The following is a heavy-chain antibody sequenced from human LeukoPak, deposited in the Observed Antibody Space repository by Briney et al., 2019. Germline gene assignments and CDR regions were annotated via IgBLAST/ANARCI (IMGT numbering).Heavy chain of an antibody. CDR3: ARVLLWFGELLYKGDYYYYMDV. J-gene: IGHJ6*03. Sequence: SQTLSLTCTVSGGSISSGSYYWSWIRQPAGTGLEWIGRIYTSGSTNYNPSLKSRVTISVDTSKNQFSLKLNSVTAADTAVYYCARVLLWFGELLYKGDYYYYMDVWGKGTTVTISS. CDR1: GGSISSGSYY. V-gene: IGHV4-61*02. D-gene: IGHD3-10*01. CDR2: IYTSGST.